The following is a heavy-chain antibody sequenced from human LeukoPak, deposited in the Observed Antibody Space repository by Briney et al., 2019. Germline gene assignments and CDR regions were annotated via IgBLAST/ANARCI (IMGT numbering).Heavy chain of an antibody. CDR1: GFTFSSYW. V-gene: IGHV3-7*01. CDR3: ASDRGYDCSSTSCYGSLDY. CDR2: IKQDGSEK. Sequence: PGGSLRLSCAASGFTFSSYWMSWVRQAPGKGLEWEANIKQDGSEKYYVDSVKGRFTISRDNAKNSLYLQMNSLRAEDTAVYYCASDRGYDCSSTSCYGSLDYWGQGTLVTVSS. D-gene: IGHD2-2*01. J-gene: IGHJ4*02.